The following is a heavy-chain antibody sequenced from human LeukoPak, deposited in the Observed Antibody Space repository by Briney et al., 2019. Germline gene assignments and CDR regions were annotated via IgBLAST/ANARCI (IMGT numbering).Heavy chain of an antibody. D-gene: IGHD6-19*01. CDR1: GYTFTGYY. J-gene: IGHJ6*03. Sequence: ASVKVSCKASGYTFTGYYIHWVRQAPGQGLEWMGWISAYNGNTNYAQKLQGRVTMTTDTSTSTAYMELRSLRSEDTAVYYCARGLSTLVAVARYYYYYYMDVWGKGTTVTVSS. CDR3: ARGLSTLVAVARYYYYYYMDV. V-gene: IGHV1-18*04. CDR2: ISAYNGNT.